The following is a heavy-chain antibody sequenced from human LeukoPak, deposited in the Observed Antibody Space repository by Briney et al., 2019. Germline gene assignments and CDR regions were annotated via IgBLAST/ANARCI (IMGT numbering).Heavy chain of an antibody. Sequence: GGSLRLSCAASGFTFGSYSMNWVRQAPGKGLEWVSYISSSSSTIYYADSVKGRFTISRDNAKNSLYLQKNRLRDEDTAVYYCAREVGAIYFDYWGQGTLVTVSS. CDR3: AREVGAIYFDY. CDR1: GFTFGSYS. J-gene: IGHJ4*02. V-gene: IGHV3-48*02. D-gene: IGHD1-26*01. CDR2: ISSSSSTI.